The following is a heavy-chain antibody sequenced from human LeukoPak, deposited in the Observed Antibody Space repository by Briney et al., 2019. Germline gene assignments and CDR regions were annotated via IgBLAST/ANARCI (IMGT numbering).Heavy chain of an antibody. J-gene: IGHJ4*02. V-gene: IGHV4-38-2*02. CDR1: GYFISSGYY. CDR3: AREGRWDYYDSSGYLDY. CDR2: IHHSGST. Sequence: SETLSLTCTVSGYFISSGYYWGWIRQPPGKGLEWIGSIHHSGSTYYNPSLKSRVTISVDTSKNQFSLKLSSVTAADTAVYYCAREGRWDYYDSSGYLDYWGQGTLVTVSS. D-gene: IGHD3-22*01.